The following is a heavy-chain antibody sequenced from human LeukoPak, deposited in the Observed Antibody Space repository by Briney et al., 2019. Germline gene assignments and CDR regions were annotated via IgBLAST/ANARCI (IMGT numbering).Heavy chain of an antibody. CDR1: GFTFSGYG. CDR2: ISYDGSNK. Sequence: GGSLRLSCEASGFTFSGYGMHWVRQAPGKGLGWVAVISYDGSNKYYADSVKGRFTISRDNSKNTLYLQMNSLRAEDTAVYYCARETGSAVGSTDFDYWGQRTLVTVSS. V-gene: IGHV3-30*03. J-gene: IGHJ4*02. CDR3: ARETGSAVGSTDFDY. D-gene: IGHD4-17*01.